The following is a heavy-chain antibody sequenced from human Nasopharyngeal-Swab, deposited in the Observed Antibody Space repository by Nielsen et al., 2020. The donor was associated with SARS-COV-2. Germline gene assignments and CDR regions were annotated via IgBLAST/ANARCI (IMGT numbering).Heavy chain of an antibody. CDR2: ISWNSGSI. CDR1: GFTFDDYA. CDR3: AKGHYDILTGSLYYYGMDV. V-gene: IGHV3-9*01. J-gene: IGHJ6*02. D-gene: IGHD3-9*01. Sequence: SLKISCAASGFTFDDYAMHWVRQAPGKGLDWVSGISWNSGSIGYADSVKGRFTISRDNAKNSLYLQMNSLRAEDTALYYCAKGHYDILTGSLYYYGMDVWGQGTTVTVSS.